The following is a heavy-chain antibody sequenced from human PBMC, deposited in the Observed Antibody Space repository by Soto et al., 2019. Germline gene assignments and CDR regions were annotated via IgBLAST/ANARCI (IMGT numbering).Heavy chain of an antibody. Sequence: PSETLSLTCTVSGGSISSYYWSLIRQPPGKGLEWIGYIYYSGSTNYNPSLKSRVTISVDTSKNQFSLKLSSVTAADTAVYYCARHFPRPYYFDYWGQGTLVTVSS. CDR2: IYYSGST. V-gene: IGHV4-59*08. CDR3: ARHFPRPYYFDY. J-gene: IGHJ4*02. CDR1: GGSISSYY.